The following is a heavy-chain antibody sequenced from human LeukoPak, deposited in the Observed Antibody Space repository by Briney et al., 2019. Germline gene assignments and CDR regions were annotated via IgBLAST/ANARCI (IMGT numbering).Heavy chain of an antibody. Sequence: PSETLSLTCAVYGGSFSGYYWSWIRQPPGKGLEWIGYMYYSGSMNSNPSLKSRVTISVHTYKNQFSLKLSSVTAAHTAVYYCARQEVAGMGHYYHQYMDVWGKGTTVTISS. CDR1: GGSFSGYY. V-gene: IGHV4-59*08. J-gene: IGHJ6*03. D-gene: IGHD6-19*01. CDR3: ARQEVAGMGHYYHQYMDV. CDR2: MYYSGSM.